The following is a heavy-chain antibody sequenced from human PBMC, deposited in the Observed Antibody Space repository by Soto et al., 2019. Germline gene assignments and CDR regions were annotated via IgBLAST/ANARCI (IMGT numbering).Heavy chain of an antibody. CDR2: ISAYNGNT. CDR1: GYTFTSSG. V-gene: IGHV1-18*01. J-gene: IGHJ4*02. Sequence: ASVKVSCTASGYTFTSSGITWVRQAPGQGLEWMGWISAYNGNTNYAQKLQGRVTMTTDTSTSTAYMELRSLRAEDTGVYYCARDLVGATIWGQGTLVTVS. D-gene: IGHD1-26*01. CDR3: ARDLVGATI.